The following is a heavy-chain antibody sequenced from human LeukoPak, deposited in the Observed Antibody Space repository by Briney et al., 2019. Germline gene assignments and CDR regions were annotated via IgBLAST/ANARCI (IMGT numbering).Heavy chain of an antibody. Sequence: SQTLSLTCAISGDSIFSNTATWNWIRQSPSRGLEWLGRTYYRSRWYNDYADSVNSRITINPDTSKNQFSLQLSSVTPEDTAVYYCARGLVPEGHHYYYYMDVWGKGTTVTVSS. V-gene: IGHV6-1*01. CDR2: TYYRSRWYN. CDR3: ARGLVPEGHHYYYYMDV. CDR1: GDSIFSNTAT. D-gene: IGHD3-9*01. J-gene: IGHJ6*03.